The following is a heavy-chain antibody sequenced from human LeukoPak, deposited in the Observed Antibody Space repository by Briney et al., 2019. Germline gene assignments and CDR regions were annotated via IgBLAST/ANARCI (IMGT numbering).Heavy chain of an antibody. J-gene: IGHJ4*02. D-gene: IGHD5-18*01. CDR1: GFILSNHA. CDR2: SSGSGRTI. Sequence: QPGGSMRLSCAASGFILSNHAMSWVRQAPGKGLQWIAVSSGSGRTIEYEDSVKGRFTISRDNSKNTLSLQMNSLRVEDTAIYYGTKNVMVKRYIDYWGQGTVVTVSS. CDR3: TKNVMVKRYIDY. V-gene: IGHV3-23*01.